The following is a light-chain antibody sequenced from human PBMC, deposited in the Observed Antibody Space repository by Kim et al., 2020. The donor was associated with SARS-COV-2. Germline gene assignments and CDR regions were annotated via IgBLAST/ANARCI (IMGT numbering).Light chain of an antibody. CDR2: KVS. CDR1: QSLVHSDGNTY. CDR3: MQGTHWPPWT. V-gene: IGKV2-30*02. Sequence: DVVMTQSPLSLPVTLGQPASISCRSSQSLVHSDGNTYLNWFQQRPGQSPRRLIYKVSNRDSGVPDRSSGSGSGTDFTLKISRVEAEDVGVYYCMQGTHWPPWTFGQGTKVDIK. J-gene: IGKJ1*01.